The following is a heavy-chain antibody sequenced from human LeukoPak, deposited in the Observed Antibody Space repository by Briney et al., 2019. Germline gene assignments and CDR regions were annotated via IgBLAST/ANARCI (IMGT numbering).Heavy chain of an antibody. D-gene: IGHD3-22*01. V-gene: IGHV3-15*01. J-gene: IGHJ5*02. Sequence: TGGSLRLSCAASGFPFSNAWMSWVRQAPGKRLEWVGRIKSKTDGGTTDYAAPVKGRFTISRDDSKNTLYLQMNSLKTEDTAVYYCTTELIVVVTFDPWGQGTLVTVSS. CDR1: GFPFSNAW. CDR2: IKSKTDGGTT. CDR3: TTELIVVVTFDP.